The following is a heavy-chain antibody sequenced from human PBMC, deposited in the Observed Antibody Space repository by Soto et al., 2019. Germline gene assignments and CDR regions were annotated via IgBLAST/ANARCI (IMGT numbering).Heavy chain of an antibody. J-gene: IGHJ4*02. V-gene: IGHV1-8*01. CDR3: TRGGGSYSLDY. CDR1: GYTFSNYD. CDR2: MNPDSGNR. D-gene: IGHD1-26*01. Sequence: QVQLVQSGAEVKKPGASVKVSCKASGYTFSNYDINWVRQATGQGLEWMGWMNPDSGNRGYVRKFQGRVTMTSNTSIATAYMELSSLTSDDTAVYYCTRGGGSYSLDYWGQGTLVTLSS.